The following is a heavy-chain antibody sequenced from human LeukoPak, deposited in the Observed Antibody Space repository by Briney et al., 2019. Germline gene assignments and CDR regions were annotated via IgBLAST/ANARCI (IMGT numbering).Heavy chain of an antibody. CDR2: INHSGST. Sequence: PSETLSLTCAVYGGSFRGYYWSWIRQPPGRGLEWIGEINHSGSTNYNPSLKSRVTISVDTSKNQFSLNLSSVTAADTAAYYCARKIDIWGQGTMVTVSS. CDR3: ARKIDI. V-gene: IGHV4-34*01. J-gene: IGHJ3*02. CDR1: GGSFRGYY.